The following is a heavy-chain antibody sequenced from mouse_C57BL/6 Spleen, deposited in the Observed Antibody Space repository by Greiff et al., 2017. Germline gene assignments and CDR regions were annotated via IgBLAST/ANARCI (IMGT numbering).Heavy chain of an antibody. J-gene: IGHJ4*01. CDR2: INYDGSST. D-gene: IGHD1-1*01. V-gene: IGHV5-16*01. Sequence: EVKVVESEGGLVQPGSSMKLSCTASGFTFSDYYMAWVRQVPEKGLEWVANINYDGSSTYYLDSLKSRFIISRDNAKNILYLQMSSLKSEDTSTYYCARYCGMSYYAMDYWGQGTSVTVSS. CDR1: GFTFSDYY. CDR3: ARYCGMSYYAMDY.